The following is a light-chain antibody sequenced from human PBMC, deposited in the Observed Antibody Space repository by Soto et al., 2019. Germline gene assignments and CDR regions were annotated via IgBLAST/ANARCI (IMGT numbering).Light chain of an antibody. Sequence: IQRTQSPSSLSASLGDRFTITCRASQSIVSYLHWYQQKPGKAPKLLIYAASSLQSGVPSRFSGSGSGTDFTLTISSLQPEDFATYYCQQSYSTPITFGQGTRLEIK. J-gene: IGKJ5*01. CDR2: AAS. CDR3: QQSYSTPIT. V-gene: IGKV1-39*01. CDR1: QSIVSY.